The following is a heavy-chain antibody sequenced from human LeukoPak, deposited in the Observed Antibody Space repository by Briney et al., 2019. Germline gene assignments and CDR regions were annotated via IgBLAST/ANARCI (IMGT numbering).Heavy chain of an antibody. CDR1: GFTFSSYA. D-gene: IGHD2-2*01. CDR3: AKEEYSTRYYYYGMDV. CDR2: ISGGGDST. V-gene: IGHV3-23*01. Sequence: GGSLRLSCAASGFTFSSYAMSWVRQAPGKGLEWVSAISGGGDSTFYAGSVKGRFTISRDNPKNTLYLQMSSLRAEDTAIYYCAKEEYSTRYYYYGMDVWGQGTTVTVSS. J-gene: IGHJ6*02.